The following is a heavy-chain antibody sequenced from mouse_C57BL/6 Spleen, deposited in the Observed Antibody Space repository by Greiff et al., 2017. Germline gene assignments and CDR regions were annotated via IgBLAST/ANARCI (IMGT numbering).Heavy chain of an antibody. Sequence: EVKLQESGPGLVKPSQSLSLTCSVTGYSITSGYYWNWLRQFPGNKLEWMGYISYDGSNNYNPSLKNRISITRDTSKNQFFLKLNSVTTEDTATYYCARYGDSAWFAYWGQGTLVTVSA. D-gene: IGHD2-13*01. CDR2: ISYDGSN. V-gene: IGHV3-6*01. CDR3: ARYGDSAWFAY. CDR1: GYSITSGYY. J-gene: IGHJ3*01.